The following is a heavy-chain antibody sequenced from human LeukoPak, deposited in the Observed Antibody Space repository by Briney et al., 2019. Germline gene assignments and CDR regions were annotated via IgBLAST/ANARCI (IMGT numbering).Heavy chain of an antibody. D-gene: IGHD3-22*01. J-gene: IGHJ5*02. Sequence: PGESLKISCKGSGYSFTSYWIGWVRQMPGKGLEWMGIIYPGDSDTRYSPSFQGQVTISADKSISTADLQWSSLQASDTAMYYCTRRVSSGYYYSIPSNWFDPWGQGTLVTVSS. CDR1: GYSFTSYW. CDR2: IYPGDSDT. CDR3: TRRVSSGYYYSIPSNWFDP. V-gene: IGHV5-51*01.